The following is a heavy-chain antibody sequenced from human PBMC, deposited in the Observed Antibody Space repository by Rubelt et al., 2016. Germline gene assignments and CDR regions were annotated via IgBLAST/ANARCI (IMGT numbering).Heavy chain of an antibody. J-gene: IGHJ6*04. V-gene: IGHV4-59*12. Sequence: YWSWIRQPPGKGLEWIGYIYYSGSTNYNPSLKSRVTISVDKSKNQFSLKLSSVTAADTAVYYCARDVVAVAGTSPYVWGKGTTVTVSS. CDR3: ARDVVAVAGTSPYV. CDR2: IYYSGST. CDR1: Y. D-gene: IGHD6-19*01.